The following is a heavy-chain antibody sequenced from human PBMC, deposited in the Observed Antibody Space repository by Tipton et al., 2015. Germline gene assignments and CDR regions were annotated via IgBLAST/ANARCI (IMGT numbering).Heavy chain of an antibody. V-gene: IGHV3-9*01. CDR3: AKNIGGHLTSGWTGHYFDQ. Sequence: RSLRLSCAASGFIFDEYAMHWVRQAPGKGLEWVPGITWNSGGLAYADSVRGRFTISRDNAKSSLYLQMNSLREEDTAFYYCAKNIGGHLTSGWTGHYFDQWGQGTLVTVSS. J-gene: IGHJ4*02. D-gene: IGHD6-19*01. CDR1: GFIFDEYA. CDR2: ITWNSGGL.